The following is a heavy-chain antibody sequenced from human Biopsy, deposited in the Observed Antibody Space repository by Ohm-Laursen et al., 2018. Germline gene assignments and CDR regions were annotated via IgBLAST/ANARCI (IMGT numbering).Heavy chain of an antibody. Sequence: GTLSLTCTVSGGSISGDYWSWIRQSPGQGLEWIGNVYYSGSTNYNPSTKSRVTISVEASKNQFSLRLNSVTATDTAVYYCARATNNSGCPYYYFYGMDVWGQGTTVTVSS. V-gene: IGHV4-59*01. CDR2: VYYSGST. D-gene: IGHD6-19*01. CDR3: ARATNNSGCPYYYFYGMDV. J-gene: IGHJ6*02. CDR1: GGSISGDY.